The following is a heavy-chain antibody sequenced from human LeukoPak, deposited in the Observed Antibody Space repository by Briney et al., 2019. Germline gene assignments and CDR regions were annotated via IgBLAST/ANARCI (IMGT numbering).Heavy chain of an antibody. Sequence: QPGGSLRLSCAASGFTFSTYGMHWVRQAPGKGLEWVAFIRYDGSNKYYADSVKGRFTISRDNSKNTLYLQMSSLRADDTAVYYCAKGPKGYCSGGSCYYSYHYMDVWGKGTTVTISS. CDR2: IRYDGSNK. V-gene: IGHV3-30*02. CDR1: GFTFSTYG. J-gene: IGHJ6*03. CDR3: AKGPKGYCSGGSCYYSYHYMDV. D-gene: IGHD2-15*01.